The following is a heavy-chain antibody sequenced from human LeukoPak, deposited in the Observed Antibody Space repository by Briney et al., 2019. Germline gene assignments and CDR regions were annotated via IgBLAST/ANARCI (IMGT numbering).Heavy chain of an antibody. Sequence: SETLSLTCTVSGGSISHYYWSWLRQPPGQGLEWIGYIYYSGNTNYNPSLKSRLTISVDTSNNQFSLKLTSVTAADTAVYFCARLPGIAVSGKAVDYWGQGTLVTVSS. CDR2: IYYSGNT. CDR1: GGSISHYY. J-gene: IGHJ4*02. V-gene: IGHV4-59*01. CDR3: ARLPGIAVSGKAVDY. D-gene: IGHD6-19*01.